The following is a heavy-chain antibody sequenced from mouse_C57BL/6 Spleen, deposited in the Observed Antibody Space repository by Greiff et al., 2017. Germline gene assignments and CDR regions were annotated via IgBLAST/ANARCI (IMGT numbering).Heavy chain of an antibody. CDR1: GYTFTSYW. CDR3: ASRYYVRDY. J-gene: IGHJ4*01. V-gene: IGHV1-59*01. D-gene: IGHD1-1*01. Sequence: QVQLQQPGAELVRPGTSVKLSCKASGYTFTSYWMHWVKQRPGQGLEWIGVIDPSDSYTNYNQKFKGKATLTVDTSSSTAYMQLSSLTSEDSAVYYCASRYYVRDYWGQGTSVTVSS. CDR2: IDPSDSYT.